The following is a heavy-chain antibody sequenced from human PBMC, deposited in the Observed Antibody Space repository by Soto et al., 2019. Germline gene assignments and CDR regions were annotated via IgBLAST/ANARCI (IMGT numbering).Heavy chain of an antibody. Sequence: EVQLLESGGGLVQPGGSPRLSCAASGFTFSSYAMSWVRQAPGKGLEWVSAISGSGGSTYYADSVKGRFTISRDNSKNTLYLQMNSLRAEDTAVYYCAKDRGDSSGYYANWFDPWGQGTLVTVSS. V-gene: IGHV3-23*01. J-gene: IGHJ5*02. CDR2: ISGSGGST. CDR1: GFTFSSYA. CDR3: AKDRGDSSGYYANWFDP. D-gene: IGHD3-22*01.